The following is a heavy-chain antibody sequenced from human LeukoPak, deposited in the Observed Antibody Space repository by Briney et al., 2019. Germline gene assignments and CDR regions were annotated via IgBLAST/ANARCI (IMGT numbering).Heavy chain of an antibody. J-gene: IGHJ4*02. V-gene: IGHV4-38-2*02. Sequence: SETLSLTCTVSGGSISSYYWGWIRQPPGKGLEWIGSIYHSGSTYYNPSLKSRVTISVDTSKNHFSLKLTSVTAADTAVYYCARAGPYDSSGYWGQGTLVTVSS. CDR2: IYHSGST. CDR3: ARAGPYDSSGY. D-gene: IGHD3-22*01. CDR1: GGSISSYY.